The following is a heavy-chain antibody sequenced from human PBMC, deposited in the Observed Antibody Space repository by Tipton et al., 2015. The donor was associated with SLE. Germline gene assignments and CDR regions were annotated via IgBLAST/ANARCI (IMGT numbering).Heavy chain of an antibody. Sequence: TLSLTCTVSGGSISSYYWGWIRQPPGKGLEWIGYIYYSGSTYYNPSLKSRITISVDTSKNHFSLKLSSVTAADTAVYYCARGGVGGYDYFDHWGQGTLVTVSS. J-gene: IGHJ4*02. D-gene: IGHD5-12*01. CDR3: ARGGVGGYDYFDH. CDR2: IYYSGST. CDR1: GGSISSYY. V-gene: IGHV4-59*12.